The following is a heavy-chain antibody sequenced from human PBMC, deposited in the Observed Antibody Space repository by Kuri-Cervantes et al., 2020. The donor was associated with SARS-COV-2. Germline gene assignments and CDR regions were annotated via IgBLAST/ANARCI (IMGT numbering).Heavy chain of an antibody. D-gene: IGHD3-9*01. J-gene: IGHJ4*02. CDR2: ISGSGGST. Sequence: ETLSLTCAASGFTFSSYAMSWVRQAPGKGLEWVSAISGSGGSTYYAGSVKGRFTISRDNSKNTLYLQMNSLRAEDTAVYYCAYGTYYDILTGYLDFDYWGQGTLVTVSS. CDR3: AYGTYYDILTGYLDFDY. V-gene: IGHV3-23*01. CDR1: GFTFSSYA.